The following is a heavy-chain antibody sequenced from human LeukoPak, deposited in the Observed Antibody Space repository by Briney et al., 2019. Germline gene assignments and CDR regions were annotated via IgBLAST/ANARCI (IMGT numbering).Heavy chain of an antibody. CDR1: GFTFSSYW. J-gene: IGHJ6*04. D-gene: IGHD3-10*01. CDR3: ARDQSYYGSGSPMDV. CDR2: IKQDGSEK. V-gene: IGHV3-7*01. Sequence: GGSLRLSCAASGFTFSSYWMSWVRQAPGKGREGVANIKQDGSEKYYVDSVKGRFTISRDNAKNSLYLQMNSLRAEDTAVYYCARDQSYYGSGSPMDVWGKGTTVIVSS.